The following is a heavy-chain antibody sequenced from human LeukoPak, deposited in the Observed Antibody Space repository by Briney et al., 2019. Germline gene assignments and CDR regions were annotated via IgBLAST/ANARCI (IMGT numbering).Heavy chain of an antibody. Sequence: PGGSLRLSCAASGFTFSSYAMSWVRQAPGKGLEWVATISGSGGSTYYADSVKGRFTISRDNSENTLYLQMNSLRAEDTAVYYCAKSLNRITIFGVAVDYWGRGPLAPVSS. CDR1: GFTFSSYA. CDR2: ISGSGGST. J-gene: IGHJ4*02. CDR3: AKSLNRITIFGVAVDY. V-gene: IGHV3-23*01. D-gene: IGHD3-3*01.